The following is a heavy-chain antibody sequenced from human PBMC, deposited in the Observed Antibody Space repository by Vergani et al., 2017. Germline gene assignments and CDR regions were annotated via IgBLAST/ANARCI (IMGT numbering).Heavy chain of an antibody. V-gene: IGHV4-59*01. Sequence: QVQLQESGPGLVKPSETLSLTCTVSGGSISSYYWSWIRQPPGKGLEWIGYIYYSGSTNYNPSLKSRVTISVDTSKNQFSLKLSSVTAADTAVYYCARFDRSGWSRGYAFDSWGQGTMVTVSS. J-gene: IGHJ3*02. CDR1: GGSISSYY. D-gene: IGHD6-19*01. CDR3: ARFDRSGWSRGYAFDS. CDR2: IYYSGST.